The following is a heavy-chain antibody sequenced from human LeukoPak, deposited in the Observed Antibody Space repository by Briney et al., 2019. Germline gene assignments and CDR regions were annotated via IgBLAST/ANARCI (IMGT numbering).Heavy chain of an antibody. V-gene: IGHV3-23*01. CDR2: ISGSGDTT. CDR3: AKERGNNGGNTNGYFDY. J-gene: IGHJ4*02. D-gene: IGHD4-23*01. CDR1: GFTFSSYA. Sequence: GGSLRLSCAASGFTFSSYAMSWVRQAPGKGLEWVSVISGSGDTTYSADSVKGRFTISRDNSKNTLYLQMNSLRAEDTAAYYCAKERGNNGGNTNGYFDYWGRGTLVTVSS.